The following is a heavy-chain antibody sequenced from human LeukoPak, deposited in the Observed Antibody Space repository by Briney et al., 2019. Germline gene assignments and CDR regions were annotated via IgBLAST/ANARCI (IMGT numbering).Heavy chain of an antibody. CDR2: IYYSGST. Sequence: SETLSLTCTVSGGSVSSGSYYWSWIRQPPGKGLEWIGYIYYSGSTNYNPSLKSRVTISVDTSKNQFSLKLRSVTAADTALYYCASSLWTYDILTGYGYWGQGTLVTVSS. CDR1: GGSVSSGSYY. CDR3: ASSLWTYDILTGYGY. V-gene: IGHV4-61*01. J-gene: IGHJ4*02. D-gene: IGHD3-9*01.